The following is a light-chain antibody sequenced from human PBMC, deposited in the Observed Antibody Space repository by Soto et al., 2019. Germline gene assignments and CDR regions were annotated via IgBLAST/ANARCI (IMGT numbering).Light chain of an antibody. Sequence: DLQMTQSPSTLSASVGDRVTITCRASQSINNWLAWYQQKPGKAPKLLIYKASSLEGGVPSRFSGSGSGTEFTLTISNLQPDDFATYYCQQYSTYPWTFGQGTKVEIK. CDR1: QSINNW. V-gene: IGKV1-5*03. CDR2: KAS. J-gene: IGKJ1*01. CDR3: QQYSTYPWT.